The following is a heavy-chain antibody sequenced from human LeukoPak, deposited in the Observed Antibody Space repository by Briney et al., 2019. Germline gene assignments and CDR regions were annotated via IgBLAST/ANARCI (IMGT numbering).Heavy chain of an antibody. V-gene: IGHV3-33*08. CDR1: GFTFSSYG. J-gene: IGHJ4*02. D-gene: IGHD3-10*01. Sequence: GGSLRLSCFASGFTFSSYGMHWVRQAPGKGLEWVAVIWYDGSNKYYADSVKGRFTISRDNSKNTLYLQMNSLRAEDTAVYYCARDNPRIAGSLDYWGQGTLVPVSS. CDR2: IWYDGSNK. CDR3: ARDNPRIAGSLDY.